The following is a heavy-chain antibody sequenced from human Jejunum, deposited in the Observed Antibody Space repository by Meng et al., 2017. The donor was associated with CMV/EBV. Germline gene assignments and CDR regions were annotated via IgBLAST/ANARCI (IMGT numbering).Heavy chain of an antibody. V-gene: IGHV3-11*01. D-gene: IGHD3-10*01. J-gene: IGHJ4*02. Sequence: LRLSCAASGFIFSDYYMNWIRQAPGKGLEWVSYISSSGSTIYYADSVKGRFTISRDNAKNSLYLQMNSLRADDTAVYYCARQIRPIDYWGQGTLVIVSS. CDR2: ISSSGSTI. CDR3: ARQIRPIDY. CDR1: GFIFSDYY.